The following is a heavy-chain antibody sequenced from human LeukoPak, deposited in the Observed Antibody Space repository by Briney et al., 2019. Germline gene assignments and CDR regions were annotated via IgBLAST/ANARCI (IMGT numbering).Heavy chain of an antibody. CDR1: GYTFTGYY. D-gene: IGHD6-13*01. J-gene: IGHJ6*04. CDR2: INPNSGGT. Sequence: ASVKVSCKASGYTFTGYYMHWVRQAPGQGLEWMGWINPNSGGTTYAQKFQGWVTMTRDTSISTAYMELSRLRSDDTAVYYCAREKIAAAGTIHYYYGMDVWGKGTTVTVSS. V-gene: IGHV1-2*04. CDR3: AREKIAAAGTIHYYYGMDV.